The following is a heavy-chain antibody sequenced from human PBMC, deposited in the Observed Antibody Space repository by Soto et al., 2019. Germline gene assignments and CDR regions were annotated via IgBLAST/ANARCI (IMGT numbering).Heavy chain of an antibody. D-gene: IGHD2-21*02. CDR2: LTAGNGNT. CDR1: GYTFTSYA. V-gene: IGHV1-3*05. J-gene: IGHJ4*02. Sequence: QVQLVQSGAEEKKPGASVKDSCKASGYTFTSYAMHWVRPAPGQRLKWMGWLTAGNGNTKYSQKFKGRVTITRDTSARTAYMGLSSLRSEDTAVYYGGRSIVVVTALDYWGQGTLVTVSS. CDR3: GRSIVVVTALDY.